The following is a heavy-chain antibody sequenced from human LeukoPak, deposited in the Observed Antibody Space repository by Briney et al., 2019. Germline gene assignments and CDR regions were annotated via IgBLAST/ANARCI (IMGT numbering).Heavy chain of an antibody. J-gene: IGHJ6*03. V-gene: IGHV4-34*01. Sequence: PSETLSLTCAVYGGSFSGYYWSWIRQPPGKGLEWIGEINHSGSTNYNPSLKSRVTISVDTSKDQFSLKLSSVTAADTAVYYCASQINPDIVVVPPRYYYMDVWGKGTTVTVSS. CDR3: ASQINPDIVVVPPRYYYMDV. D-gene: IGHD2-2*01. CDR2: INHSGST. CDR1: GGSFSGYY.